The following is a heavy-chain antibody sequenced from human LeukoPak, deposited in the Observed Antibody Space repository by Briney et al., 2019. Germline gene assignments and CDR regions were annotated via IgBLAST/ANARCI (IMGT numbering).Heavy chain of an antibody. V-gene: IGHV3-7*01. J-gene: IGHJ4*02. D-gene: IGHD3-10*01. CDR2: IKRDGTEK. CDR3: ARLSEMFRGPEVIYYFDY. CDR1: GFTFTTYW. Sequence: GGSLRLSCAASGFTFTTYWMSWVRQAPGKGLEWVSNIKRDGTEKYYVDSVKGRFTISRDYARNSLYLQLNSLRAEDTAVYYCARLSEMFRGPEVIYYFDYWGQGTLVTVSS.